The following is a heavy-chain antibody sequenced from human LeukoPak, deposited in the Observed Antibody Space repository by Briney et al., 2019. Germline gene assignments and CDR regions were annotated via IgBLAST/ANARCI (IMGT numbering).Heavy chain of an antibody. D-gene: IGHD3-3*01. J-gene: IGHJ4*02. CDR1: GGTFSSYP. CDR3: ARAYDFWKWGVDF. CDR2: IIPAFGTA. Sequence: ASVKVSCKASGGTFSSYPNTWVRHAPGQGLEWMGGIIPAFGTANYAQKFQGRVTITADESTSTAYMELSSLRSEDTAVYYCARAYDFWKWGVDFWGQGTLVTVSS. V-gene: IGHV1-69*13.